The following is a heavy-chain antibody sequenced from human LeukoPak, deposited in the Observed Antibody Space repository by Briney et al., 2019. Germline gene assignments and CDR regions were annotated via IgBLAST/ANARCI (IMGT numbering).Heavy chain of an antibody. J-gene: IGHJ4*02. D-gene: IGHD5-12*01. CDR1: GFTFSNYW. CDR2: IKQDGSEK. CDR3: ARDSGIVATMTRGSG. V-gene: IGHV3-7*04. Sequence: PGGSLRLSCAASGFTFSNYWMSWVRQAPGKGLEWVANIKQDGSEKYYVDSVKGRFTISRDNAKNSLYLQMNSLRAEDTAVYYCARDSGIVATMTRGSGWGQGTLVTVSS.